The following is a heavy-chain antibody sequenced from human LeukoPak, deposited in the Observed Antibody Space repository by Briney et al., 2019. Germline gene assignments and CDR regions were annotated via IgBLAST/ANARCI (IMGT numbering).Heavy chain of an antibody. V-gene: IGHV4-4*09. CDR2: IYDNGVT. Sequence: SEILSLSCNVSGDSVSSGYWTWIRQSPAKGLEWIGFIYDNGVTDYNPSLKSRLIISLDTSKNQFSLNLRSVSAADSAIYYCAGRGHRYSRDWGQGILVTVSS. CDR3: AGRGHRYSRD. J-gene: IGHJ1*01. D-gene: IGHD2-15*01. CDR1: GDSVSSGY.